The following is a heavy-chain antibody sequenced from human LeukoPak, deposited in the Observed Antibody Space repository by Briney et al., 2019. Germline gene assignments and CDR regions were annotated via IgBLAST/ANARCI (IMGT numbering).Heavy chain of an antibody. V-gene: IGHV3-21*01. CDR3: AAHQLLSFDY. Sequence: GGSLRLSCAASGFTFSSYSMSWVRQAPGKGLEWVSSISTSNSYIYYADSVKGRFTISRDNAKNSLYLQMNSLRAEDTAVYYCAAHQLLSFDYWGQGTLVTVSS. J-gene: IGHJ4*02. D-gene: IGHD1-1*01. CDR2: ISTSNSYI. CDR1: GFTFSSYS.